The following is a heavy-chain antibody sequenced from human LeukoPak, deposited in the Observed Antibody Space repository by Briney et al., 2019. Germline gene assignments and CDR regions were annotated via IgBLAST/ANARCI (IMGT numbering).Heavy chain of an antibody. V-gene: IGHV4-38-2*02. CDR2: ISHSGRT. CDR3: ARAPNSSPGFDY. D-gene: IGHD6-6*01. J-gene: IGHJ4*02. CDR1: GYSISSGYY. Sequence: SETLSLTCTVSGYSISSGYYWGWIRQPPGKGLEWIESISHSGRTYFNPSLKSRLTISLDASKNQFSLKLSSVTAADTAVYYCARAPNSSPGFDYWGQGTLVIVSS.